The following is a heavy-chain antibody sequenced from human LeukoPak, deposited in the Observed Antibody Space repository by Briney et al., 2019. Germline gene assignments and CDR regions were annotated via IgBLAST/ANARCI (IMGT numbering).Heavy chain of an antibody. D-gene: IGHD3-3*01. CDR2: ISSSGSTI. V-gene: IGHV3-48*04. CDR3: ARDSYYDFWSGYYNYYYYYMDV. Sequence: GGSLRLSCAASGFTFSSYSMNWVRQAPGKGLEWVSYISSSGSTIYYADSVKGRLTISRDNAKNSLYLQMNSLRAEDTAVYYCARDSYYDFWSGYYNYYYYYMDVWGKGTTVTVSS. J-gene: IGHJ6*03. CDR1: GFTFSSYS.